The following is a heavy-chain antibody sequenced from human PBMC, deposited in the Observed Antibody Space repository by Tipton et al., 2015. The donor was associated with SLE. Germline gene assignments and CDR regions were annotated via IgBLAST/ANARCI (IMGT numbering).Heavy chain of an antibody. CDR2: ISPSGDST. CDR1: EYTFTNYN. D-gene: IGHD3/OR15-3a*01. CDR3: ATDGLDAFDI. V-gene: IGHV1-46*01. Sequence: QLVQSGAEVKKPGASVKVTCMASEYTFTNYNIHWVRQAPGQGLEWMGIISPSGDSTNYAQKFQGRVTMTRDTSTRTVYMELSSLRSEDTAVYYCATDGLDAFDIWGQGTMVTVSS. J-gene: IGHJ3*02.